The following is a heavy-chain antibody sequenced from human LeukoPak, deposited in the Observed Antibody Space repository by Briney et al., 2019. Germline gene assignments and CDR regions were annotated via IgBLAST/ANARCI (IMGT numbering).Heavy chain of an antibody. CDR3: ARWLRYFDWLLDYFDY. CDR1: GGSISSSNW. V-gene: IGHV4-4*02. CDR2: IYHSGST. D-gene: IGHD3-9*01. J-gene: IGHJ4*02. Sequence: PSGTLSLTCAVSGGSISSSNWWSWVRQPPGKGLEWIGEIYHSGSTNYNPSLKSRVTISVDKSKNQFSLKLSSVTAADTAVYYCARWLRYFDWLLDYFDYWGQGTLVTVSS.